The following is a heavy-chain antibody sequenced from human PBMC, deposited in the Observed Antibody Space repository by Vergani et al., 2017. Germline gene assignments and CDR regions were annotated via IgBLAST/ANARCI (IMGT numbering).Heavy chain of an antibody. CDR3: AAGANGNYFGSGYYMDV. V-gene: IGHV3-21*01. CDR1: AFTFSSYS. D-gene: IGHD1-7*01. J-gene: IGHJ6*03. Sequence: EVQLVESGGGLVKPGGSLRLSCAASAFTFSSYSMNWVRQAPGKGLEWVSSITSSGSYGYYADSVKGRFTISRDNANNSLYLQMNSLRAEDTAVYYCAAGANGNYFGSGYYMDVWGKGTTVTVSS. CDR2: ITSSGSYG.